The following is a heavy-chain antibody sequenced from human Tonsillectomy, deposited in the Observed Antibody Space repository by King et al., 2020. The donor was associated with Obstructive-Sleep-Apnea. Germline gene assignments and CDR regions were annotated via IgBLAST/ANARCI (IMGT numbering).Heavy chain of an antibody. J-gene: IGHJ3*02. CDR3: TRDCSSTSCSGFSAFDI. D-gene: IGHD2-2*01. CDR1: GFTFGDYA. CDR2: IRRKAYGGTT. Sequence: GQLVQSGGGLVQPGRSLRLSCTASGFTFGDYAMSWFRQAPGRGREWGGFIRRKAYGGTTEYAASVKGKFTISIEDSKSIAYLQMNSLKTEDTAVYYCTRDCSSTSCSGFSAFDIWGQGTMVTVSS. V-gene: IGHV3-49*03.